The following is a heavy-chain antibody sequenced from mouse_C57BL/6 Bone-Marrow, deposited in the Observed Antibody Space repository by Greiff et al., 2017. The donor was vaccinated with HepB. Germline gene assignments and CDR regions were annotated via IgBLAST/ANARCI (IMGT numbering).Heavy chain of an antibody. J-gene: IGHJ4*01. CDR1: GFNIKDDY. D-gene: IGHD6-1*01. CDR3: AIRDSHYAMDY. CDR2: IDPENGDT. Sequence: EVQLQESGAELVRPGASVKLSCTASGFNIKDDYMHWVKQRPEQGLEWIGWIDPENGDTEYASKFQGKATITADKSSSTAYMQLSSLTSEDSAVYYCAIRDSHYAMDYWGQGTSVTVSS. V-gene: IGHV14-4*01.